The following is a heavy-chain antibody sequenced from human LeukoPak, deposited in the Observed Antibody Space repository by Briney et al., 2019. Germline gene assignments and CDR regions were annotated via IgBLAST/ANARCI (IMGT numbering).Heavy chain of an antibody. CDR1: GFTFSSYA. J-gene: IGHJ6*02. V-gene: IGHV3-23*01. CDR3: TTVRGVIPSYYYYYGMDV. Sequence: GGSLRLSCAASGFTFSSYAMSWVRQAPGKGLEWVSAISGSGGSTYYADSVKGRFTISRDNSKNTLYLQMNSLRAEDTAVYYCTTVRGVIPSYYYYYGMDVWGQGTTVTVSS. D-gene: IGHD3-10*01. CDR2: ISGSGGST.